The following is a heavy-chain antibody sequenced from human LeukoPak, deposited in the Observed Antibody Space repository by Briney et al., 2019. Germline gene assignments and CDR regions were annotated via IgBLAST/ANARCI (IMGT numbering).Heavy chain of an antibody. J-gene: IGHJ4*02. D-gene: IGHD4-23*01. CDR3: ARGGYGGNSDFDY. Sequence: ASVKVSCKASGGTFSGYAISWVRQAPGQGLEWMGGIIPIFGTANYAQKFQGRVTITADESTSTAYMELSSLRSEDTAVYYCARGGYGGNSDFDYWGQGTLVTVSS. CDR2: IIPIFGTA. CDR1: GGTFSGYA. V-gene: IGHV1-69*13.